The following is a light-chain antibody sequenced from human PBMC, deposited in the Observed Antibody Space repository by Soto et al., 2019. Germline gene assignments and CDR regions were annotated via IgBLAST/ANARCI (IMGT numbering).Light chain of an antibody. CDR3: QQYGSSPIT. CDR2: HAS. J-gene: IGKJ5*01. Sequence: ETVLTQSPGTLSLSPVELATLSFMASQSVSSSYLAWYQQKPGQAPRLLIYHASSRATGIPDRFSGSGSGTDFTLTISRLEPEDFAVYYCQQYGSSPITFGQGTRLEI. V-gene: IGKV3-20*01. CDR1: QSVSSSY.